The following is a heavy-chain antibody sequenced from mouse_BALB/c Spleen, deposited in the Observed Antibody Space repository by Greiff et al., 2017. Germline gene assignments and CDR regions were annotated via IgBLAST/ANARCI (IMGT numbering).Heavy chain of an antibody. J-gene: IGHJ2*01. CDR1: GYTFTNYW. D-gene: IGHD2-2*01. CDR2: IYPGGGYT. Sequence: VQLQQSGAELVRPGTSVKISCKASGYTFTNYWLGWVKQRPGHGLEWIGDIYPGGGYTNYNEKFKGKATLTADTSSSTAYMQLSSLTSEDSAVYFCASGGGYYGYDGYFDYWGQGTTLTVSS. V-gene: IGHV1-63*02. CDR3: ASGGGYYGYDGYFDY.